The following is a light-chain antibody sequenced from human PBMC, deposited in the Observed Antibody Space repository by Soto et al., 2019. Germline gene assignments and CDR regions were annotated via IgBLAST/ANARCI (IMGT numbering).Light chain of an antibody. CDR2: IND. J-gene: IGLJ7*01. CDR1: TSNIGTNT. Sequence: QSVLTQSPSASGTPGQRVSISCSGSTSNIGTNTVSWYQHVPGTAPKLLIYINDQRPSGVPARFSGSTSGTSASLAISGLQSDDEAHYYCATWDDSLNAAVFGGGTQLTVL. CDR3: ATWDDSLNAAV. V-gene: IGLV1-44*01.